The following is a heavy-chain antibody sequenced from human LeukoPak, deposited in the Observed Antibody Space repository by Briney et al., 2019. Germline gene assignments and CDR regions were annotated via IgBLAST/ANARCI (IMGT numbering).Heavy chain of an antibody. D-gene: IGHD3-22*01. CDR2: INHSGST. J-gene: IGHJ4*02. Sequence: SETLSLTCAVYGESFSGYYWSWIRQPPGKGLEWIGEINHSGSTNYNPSLKSRVTISVDTSKNQFSLKLSSVTAADTAVYYCAREATAPHYYGSSGYSSLYFDYWGQGTLVTVSS. V-gene: IGHV4-34*01. CDR3: AREATAPHYYGSSGYSSLYFDY. CDR1: GESFSGYY.